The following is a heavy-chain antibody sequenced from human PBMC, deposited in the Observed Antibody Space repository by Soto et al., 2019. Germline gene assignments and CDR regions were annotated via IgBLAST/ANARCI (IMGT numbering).Heavy chain of an antibody. CDR2: IYYSGST. Sequence: PSETLALTCTVSGGSICSYDWSGIRQPTGKGLEWIGYIYYSGSTNYNPSLKSRVTISVDTSKNQFSLKLSSVTAADTAVYYCARETITGDAFDIWGQGTMVTVSS. CDR3: ARETITGDAFDI. D-gene: IGHD3-9*01. V-gene: IGHV4-59*01. CDR1: GGSICSYD. J-gene: IGHJ3*02.